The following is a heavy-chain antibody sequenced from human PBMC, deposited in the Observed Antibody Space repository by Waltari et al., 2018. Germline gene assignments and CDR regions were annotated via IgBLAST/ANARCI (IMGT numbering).Heavy chain of an antibody. D-gene: IGHD3-10*01. CDR3: ARGSGEVDY. CDR1: GGSISSYY. CDR2: IYYSGST. V-gene: IGHV4-59*01. Sequence: QVQLQESGPGLVKPSETLSLTCTVSGGSISSYYWSWIRQPPGKGLEWIGYIYYSGSTNYNPSLKSRVTISVDTSKNQFSLKLSSVTAADTAVYYCARGSGEVDYWGQGTLVTVSS. J-gene: IGHJ4*02.